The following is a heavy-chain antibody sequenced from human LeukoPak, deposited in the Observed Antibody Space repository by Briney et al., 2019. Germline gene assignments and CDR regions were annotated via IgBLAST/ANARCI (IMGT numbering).Heavy chain of an antibody. V-gene: IGHV3-7*01. CDR1: TTSSFY. J-gene: IGHJ4*01. Sequence: TTSSFYWGWIRQTPGKGLECVAHISGDGSEKSYVDSVRGRFTISRDNAKNSLYLQMNSLRAEDTAVYYCARLSGPAAADYWGQGTLITVSS. CDR2: ISGDGSEK. D-gene: IGHD2-2*01. CDR3: ARLSGPAAADY.